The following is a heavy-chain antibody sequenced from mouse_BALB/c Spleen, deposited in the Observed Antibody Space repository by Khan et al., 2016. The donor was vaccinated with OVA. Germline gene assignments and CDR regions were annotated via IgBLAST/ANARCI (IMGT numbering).Heavy chain of an antibody. V-gene: IGHV1-7*01. D-gene: IGHD1-1*01. CDR3: VNHSSSAAWLTY. J-gene: IGHJ3*01. CDR2: INPSTDYT. Sequence: VELVESGAELAKPGASVKMSCKASGYTFTSYWMHWVQQRPGQGLEWIGYINPSTDYTEYNQKFKDKATLTVDKSSSTAYMQLTSLTSEDSAVYYCVNHSSSAAWLTYWGQGTLVTVSA. CDR1: GYTFTSYW.